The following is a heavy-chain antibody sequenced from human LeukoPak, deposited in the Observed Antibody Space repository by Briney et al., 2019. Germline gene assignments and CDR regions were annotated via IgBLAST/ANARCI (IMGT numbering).Heavy chain of an antibody. CDR2: MNPKSGAT. Sequence: ASVKVSCKASGGTFSSYAISWVRQAPGQGLEWMGWMNPKSGATDYARKFQGRVTMTRDTSISTAYMELSRLRFDDTAVYYCARVVVGATTFGYWGQGTLVTVSS. V-gene: IGHV1-2*02. D-gene: IGHD1-26*01. CDR3: ARVVVGATTFGY. J-gene: IGHJ4*02. CDR1: GGTFSSYA.